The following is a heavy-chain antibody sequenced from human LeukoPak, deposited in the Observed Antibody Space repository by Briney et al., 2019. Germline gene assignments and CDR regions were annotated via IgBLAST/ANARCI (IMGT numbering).Heavy chain of an antibody. V-gene: IGHV3-7*03. CDR2: IKQDGSEK. Sequence: PGGSLRLSCAASGFTFSSYWMSWVRQAPGKGLEWVANIKQDGSEKYYVDSVKGRFTISRDNAKNSLYLQMNSLRAEDTAVYYCTTEPLPDPNYGPTQIDYWGQGTLVTVSS. CDR1: GFTFSSYW. CDR3: TTEPLPDPNYGPTQIDY. D-gene: IGHD4-17*01. J-gene: IGHJ4*02.